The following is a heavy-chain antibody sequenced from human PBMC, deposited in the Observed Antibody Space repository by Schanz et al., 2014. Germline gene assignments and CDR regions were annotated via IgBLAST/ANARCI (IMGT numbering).Heavy chain of an antibody. CDR2: ISVYTGNT. J-gene: IGHJ5*02. CDR3: AKAEYDMLTVSYSRLDP. V-gene: IGHV1-18*01. Sequence: QIQLVQSGPEVKKPGATVKVSCKASGYTFTTYAMSWVRQAPGQGLEWVGWISVYTGNTKYGQKVQGRVTMTADTTTNTACMELRSLRSDDTAVYYCAKAEYDMLTVSYSRLDPWGQGTLVTVSS. D-gene: IGHD3-9*01. CDR1: GYTFTTYA.